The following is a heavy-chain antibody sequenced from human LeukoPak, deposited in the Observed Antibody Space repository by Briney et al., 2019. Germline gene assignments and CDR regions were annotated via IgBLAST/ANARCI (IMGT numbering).Heavy chain of an antibody. Sequence: SETLSLTCAVYGGSFSGYYWSWIRQPPGKGLEWIGEINHSGSTNYNPSLKSRVTMSVDTSKNQFSLKLSSVTAADTAVYYCARDHGGMRYFDWLPYYFGYWGQGTLVTVSS. V-gene: IGHV4-34*01. J-gene: IGHJ4*02. CDR2: INHSGST. CDR1: GGSFSGYY. D-gene: IGHD3-9*01. CDR3: ARDHGGMRYFDWLPYYFGY.